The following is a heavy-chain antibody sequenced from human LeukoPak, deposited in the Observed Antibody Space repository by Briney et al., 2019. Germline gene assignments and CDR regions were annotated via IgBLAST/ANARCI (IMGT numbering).Heavy chain of an antibody. CDR2: IYYSGST. CDR1: GGSISSSSYY. D-gene: IGHD3-9*01. Sequence: SETLSLTCTVSGGSISSSSYYWGWIRQPPGEGLEWIGSIYYSGSTYYNPSLKSRVTLSVDTCKNQFSLKLSSVTAADPAVYYCARLDRSYDILTGYYYFDYWGQGTLLTVSS. CDR3: ARLDRSYDILTGYYYFDY. J-gene: IGHJ4*02. V-gene: IGHV4-39*07.